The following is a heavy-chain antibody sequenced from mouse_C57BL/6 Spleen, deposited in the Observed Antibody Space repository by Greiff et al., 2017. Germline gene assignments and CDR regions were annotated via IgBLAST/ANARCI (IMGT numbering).Heavy chain of an antibody. Sequence: VQLKESGGGLVKPGGSLKLSCAASGFTFSSYAMSWVRQTPEKRLEWVATISDGGSYTYYPDNVKGRFTISRDNAKNNLYLQMSHLKSEDTAMYYCARGSSGFDYWGQGTTLTVSS. D-gene: IGHD3-2*02. CDR3: ARGSSGFDY. J-gene: IGHJ2*01. CDR2: ISDGGSYT. CDR1: GFTFSSYA. V-gene: IGHV5-4*01.